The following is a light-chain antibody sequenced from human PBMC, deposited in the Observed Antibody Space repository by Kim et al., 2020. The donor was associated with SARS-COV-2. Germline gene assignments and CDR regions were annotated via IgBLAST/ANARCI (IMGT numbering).Light chain of an antibody. CDR1: SGSIASNY. V-gene: IGLV6-57*01. Sequence: GKTVTISCTRSSGSIASNYVQWYQQRPGSSPTTVIYEDNERPSGVPARFSGSIDSSSNSASLTISGLKAEDEADYYCQSYDSNIGVFGGGTKLTAL. J-gene: IGLJ3*02. CDR2: EDN. CDR3: QSYDSNIGV.